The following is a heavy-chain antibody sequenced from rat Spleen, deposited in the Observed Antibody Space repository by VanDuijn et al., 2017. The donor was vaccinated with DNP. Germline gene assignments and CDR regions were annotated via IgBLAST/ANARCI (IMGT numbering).Heavy chain of an antibody. D-gene: IGHD4-6*01. J-gene: IGHJ2*01. Sequence: EVQLVESGGGLVQSGRSLKVSCAASGFTFSDYNMAWVRQAPKKGLEWVATITYDGSRTYYRDSVKGRFTISRDNAKSTLYLQMDSLRSEDTATYYCTRGANLSLGFHSDYWGQGVMVTVSS. V-gene: IGHV5S10*01. CDR3: TRGANLSLGFHSDY. CDR2: ITYDGSRT. CDR1: GFTFSDYN.